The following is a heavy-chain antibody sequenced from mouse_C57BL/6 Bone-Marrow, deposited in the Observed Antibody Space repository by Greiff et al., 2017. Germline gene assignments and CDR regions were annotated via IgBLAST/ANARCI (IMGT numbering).Heavy chain of an antibody. CDR2: INPGSGGT. Sequence: VQLQQSGAELVRPGTSVKVSCKASGYAFTNYLIEWVKQRPGQGLEWIGVINPGSGGTNYNEKFKGKATLTADKSSSTAYMQLSSLTSEDSAVYFCARSVDGYYYFDYWGQGTTLTVSS. CDR1: GYAFTNYL. D-gene: IGHD2-3*01. CDR3: ARSVDGYYYFDY. V-gene: IGHV1-54*01. J-gene: IGHJ2*01.